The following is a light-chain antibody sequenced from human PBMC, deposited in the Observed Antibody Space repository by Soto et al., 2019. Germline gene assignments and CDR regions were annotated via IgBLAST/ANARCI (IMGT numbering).Light chain of an antibody. V-gene: IGLV2-14*01. CDR2: DVR. J-gene: IGLJ1*01. Sequence: QSALTQPASVSGSPGQSITISCTGTSRDVGGYKYVSWYQQHPGKAPKLMIYDVRNRPSGVSNRFSGSKSVNTASLTISGLQAEDEADYYCSSYTTISTYVFGTGTKVTVL. CDR1: SRDVGGYKY. CDR3: SSYTTISTYV.